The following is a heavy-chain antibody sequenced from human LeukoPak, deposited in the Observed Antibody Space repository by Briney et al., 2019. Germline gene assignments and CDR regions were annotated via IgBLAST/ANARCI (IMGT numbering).Heavy chain of an antibody. V-gene: IGHV3-21*01. J-gene: IGHJ6*03. Sequence: GGSLRLSCAASGFIFSNYNMNWVRQAPGKGLEWVSSSSSSSSYIYYADSMKGRFTISRDNAKNSLYLQMNSLRAEDTAVYYCAREDGSGSNYYYMDVWGKGTTVTVSS. CDR2: SSSSSSYI. D-gene: IGHD3-10*01. CDR1: GFIFSNYN. CDR3: AREDGSGSNYYYMDV.